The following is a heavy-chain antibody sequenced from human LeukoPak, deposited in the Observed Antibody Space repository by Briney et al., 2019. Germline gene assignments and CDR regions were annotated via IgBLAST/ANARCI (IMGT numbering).Heavy chain of an antibody. V-gene: IGHV1-2*02. CDR3: ARDGLIRHTVTGSLGY. Sequence: GASVKVSCKASSYTFTRYGICWVRQAPGQGLEWMGWINPNSGGTNYAQKFQGRVTMTRVTSISTAYMELSRLRSDDTAVYYCARDGLIRHTVTGSLGYWGQGTLVTVSS. J-gene: IGHJ4*02. D-gene: IGHD4-17*01. CDR1: SYTFTRYG. CDR2: INPNSGGT.